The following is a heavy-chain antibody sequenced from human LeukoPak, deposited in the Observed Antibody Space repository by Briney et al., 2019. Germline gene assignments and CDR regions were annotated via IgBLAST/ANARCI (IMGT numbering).Heavy chain of an antibody. CDR3: ARDPSAVAYASSHYRN. CDR1: GGSISSSSYY. J-gene: IGHJ4*02. D-gene: IGHD3-3*01. V-gene: IGHV4-39*07. Sequence: PSETLSLTCTVSGGSISSSSYYWGWIRQPPGKGLEWIGSIYYSGSTYYNPSLKSRVTISVDTSKNQFSLKLSSVTAADTAVYYCARDPSAVAYASSHYRNWGQGTLVTVSS. CDR2: IYYSGST.